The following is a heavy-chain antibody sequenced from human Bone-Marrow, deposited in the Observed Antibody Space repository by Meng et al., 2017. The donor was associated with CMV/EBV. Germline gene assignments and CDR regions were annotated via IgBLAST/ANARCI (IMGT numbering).Heavy chain of an antibody. V-gene: IGHV3-30*04. CDR3: ARDLVRGSYSGGFDP. CDR1: VFTFSIYA. D-gene: IGHD1-26*01. Sequence: SLKISFAASVFTFSIYAMHWVRQAPGKGLEWVAVISDDGSNKYYADSVKGRFTISRDNSKNTLYLQMNSLRAEDTAVYYCARDLVRGSYSGGFDPWGQGTLVTVSS. CDR2: ISDDGSNK. J-gene: IGHJ5*02.